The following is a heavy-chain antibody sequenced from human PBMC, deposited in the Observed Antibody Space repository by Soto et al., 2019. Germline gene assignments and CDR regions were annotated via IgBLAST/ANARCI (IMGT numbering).Heavy chain of an antibody. CDR1: GVTFSSYA. V-gene: IGHV3-23*01. CDR2: ISGSGGIT. Sequence: EVQLLESGGGLVQPGGSLRLSCAASGVTFSSYAMSWVRQAPGKGLEWVSVISGSGGITYYADSVKGRFNISRDNSNNPLYRQMNRLRAEDTAVYYCAKDPPPLYGDYVVLWYFDYWGQGTLVTVSS. CDR3: AKDPPPLYGDYVVLWYFDY. D-gene: IGHD4-17*01. J-gene: IGHJ4*02.